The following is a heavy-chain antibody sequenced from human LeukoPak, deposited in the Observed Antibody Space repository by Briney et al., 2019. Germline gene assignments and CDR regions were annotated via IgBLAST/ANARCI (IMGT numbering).Heavy chain of an antibody. J-gene: IGHJ4*02. V-gene: IGHV3-23*01. CDR3: AKNPYFTAAGTPGDY. D-gene: IGHD6-13*01. CDR2: ISGSGGST. CDR1: GFTFSSYA. Sequence: GGSLRLSCAASGFTFSSYAMSWVRQAPGKGLEWVSAISGSGGSTYYADSVKGRFTISRDDSKNTLYLQMNSLRAEDTAVYYCAKNPYFTAAGTPGDYWGQGTLVTVSS.